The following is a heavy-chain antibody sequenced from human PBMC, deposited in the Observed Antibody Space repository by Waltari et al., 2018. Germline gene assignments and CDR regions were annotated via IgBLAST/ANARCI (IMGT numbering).Heavy chain of an antibody. Sequence: EVQLLESGGGLVQPGGSLRLSCAASGFTFSSYAMSWVRQAPGKGLEWVSVIYSGVSTYYADSVKGRFTISRDNSKNTLYLQMNSLRAEDTAVYYCAKGDDYGEDWGQGTLVTVSS. CDR3: AKGDDYGED. CDR2: IYSGVST. D-gene: IGHD4-17*01. CDR1: GFTFSSYA. J-gene: IGHJ4*02. V-gene: IGHV3-23*03.